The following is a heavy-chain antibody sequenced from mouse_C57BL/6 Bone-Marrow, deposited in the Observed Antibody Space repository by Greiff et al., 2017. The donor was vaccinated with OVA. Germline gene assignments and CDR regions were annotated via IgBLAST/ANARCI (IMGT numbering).Heavy chain of an antibody. CDR3: ASCYDYDGPLAY. D-gene: IGHD2-4*01. Sequence: VQLQQSGPELVKPGASVKISCKASGYTFTDYYMNWVKQSHGKSLEWIGAINPNNGGTSYNQKFKGKATLTVDKSSSTAYMELRSLTSEDSAVYYCASCYDYDGPLAYWGQGTLVTVSA. J-gene: IGHJ3*01. V-gene: IGHV1-26*01. CDR2: INPNNGGT. CDR1: GYTFTDYY.